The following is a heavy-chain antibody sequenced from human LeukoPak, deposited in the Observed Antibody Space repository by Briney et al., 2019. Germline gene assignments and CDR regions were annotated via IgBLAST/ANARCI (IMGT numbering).Heavy chain of an antibody. CDR3: ARPDKGFDY. Sequence: PGGSLRLSCAAPGFSFSTYWMHWVRQAPGKGLVWVSRINGDGSTTTYADSVKGRFTISRDNAKNTLYLQMNSLRAEDTAMYYCARPDKGFDYWGQGTLVTVSS. J-gene: IGHJ4*02. CDR2: INGDGSTT. V-gene: IGHV3-74*03. CDR1: GFSFSTYW.